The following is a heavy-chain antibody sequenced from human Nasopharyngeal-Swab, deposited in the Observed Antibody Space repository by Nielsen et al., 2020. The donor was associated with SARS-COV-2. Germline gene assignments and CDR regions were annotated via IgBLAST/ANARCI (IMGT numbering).Heavy chain of an antibody. V-gene: IGHV3-74*01. CDR1: GFTFISFW. Sequence: GESLKISCTASGFTFISFWMHWVRQVPGKGLVWVSRINSDGSLTTYADSMKDRFTISRDNAKNTLYLEMNSLRVEDTGIYYCVRGLGDFWGQGSLVTVSS. CDR3: VRGLGDF. D-gene: IGHD6-19*01. J-gene: IGHJ4*02. CDR2: INSDGSLT.